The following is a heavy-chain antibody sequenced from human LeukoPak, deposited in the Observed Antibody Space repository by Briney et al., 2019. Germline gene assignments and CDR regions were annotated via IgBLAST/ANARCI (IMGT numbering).Heavy chain of an antibody. D-gene: IGHD6-6*01. Sequence: GGSLRLSCAASGFTFSSYSMNWVRQAPGKGLEWVSYISSSSSYTNYADSVKGRFTISRDNAKNSLYLQMNSLRAEDTAVYYCARESIAARPSGVYYYYGMDVWGQGTTVTVSS. CDR3: ARESIAARPSGVYYYYGMDV. CDR2: ISSSSSYT. V-gene: IGHV3-21*05. J-gene: IGHJ6*02. CDR1: GFTFSSYS.